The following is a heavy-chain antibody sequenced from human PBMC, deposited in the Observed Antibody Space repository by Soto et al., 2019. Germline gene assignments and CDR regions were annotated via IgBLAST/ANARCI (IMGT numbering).Heavy chain of an antibody. J-gene: IGHJ4*02. V-gene: IGHV3-21*01. CDR1: VFTFNTYS. CDR3: ASLSRFALDY. CDR2: ISSSSSYI. D-gene: IGHD3-10*01. Sequence: GSLRLSCAASVFTFNTYSMNWVRQAPGKGLEWVSSISSSSSYIYYTDSVKGRFTISRDNAKNSLYLQMNSLRAEDTAVYYCASLSRFALDYWGQGTLVTVSS.